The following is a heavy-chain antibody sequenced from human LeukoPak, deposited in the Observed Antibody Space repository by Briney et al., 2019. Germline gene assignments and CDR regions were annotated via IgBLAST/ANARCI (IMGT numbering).Heavy chain of an antibody. Sequence: GGSLRLSCAASGFTFDDFPMHWVRQQPGKGLEWVSLVSVDGGTKYYADSVRGRFTISRDNSKNSLYLQMNSLRIEDTAFYYCAKDIIGYAPLWGQGTLVTVSS. J-gene: IGHJ4*02. D-gene: IGHD2-8*01. CDR2: VSVDGGTK. V-gene: IGHV3-43*01. CDR3: AKDIIGYAPL. CDR1: GFTFDDFP.